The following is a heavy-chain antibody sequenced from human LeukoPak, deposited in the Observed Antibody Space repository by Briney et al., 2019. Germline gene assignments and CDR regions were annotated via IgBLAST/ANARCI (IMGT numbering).Heavy chain of an antibody. J-gene: IGHJ4*02. CDR1: GYTFTDYY. D-gene: IGHD3-22*01. CDR3: ARAAYYYDGSGYYLGD. Sequence: WASVKVSCKASGYTFTDYYMHWVRQAPGQGLEWMGRINPNSGGTDYAQKFQARVTMTRDTSISTAYMELSRLRSDDTALYYCARAAYYYDGSGYYLGDWGQGTLVTASS. V-gene: IGHV1-2*06. CDR2: INPNSGGT.